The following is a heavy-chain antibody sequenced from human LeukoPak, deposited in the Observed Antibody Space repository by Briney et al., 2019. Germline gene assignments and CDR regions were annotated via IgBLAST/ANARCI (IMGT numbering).Heavy chain of an antibody. CDR2: ISDSGSIT. CDR1: GFAFSSQA. D-gene: IGHD6-19*01. J-gene: IGHJ4*02. CDR3: AKDARRTSGWYFFDY. V-gene: IGHV3-23*01. Sequence: PGGSLRLSCAASGFAFSSQAMGWVRQAPGKGLEWVSVISDSGSITYYADSVEGRFTISRDNSKNTLFLQMNSLRAEDTAVYYCAKDARRTSGWYFFDYWGQGTLVTVSS.